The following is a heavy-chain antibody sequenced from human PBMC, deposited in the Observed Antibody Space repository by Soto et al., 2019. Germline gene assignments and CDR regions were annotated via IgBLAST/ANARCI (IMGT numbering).Heavy chain of an antibody. Sequence: SETLSLTCAVYGGSFSSYYGSWIRQPPGKGLEWIGEINHSGSTNYNPSLKSRVPISVDTSKNQFSLKLSSVTAADTAVYYCASSPPSWYYGSGRDWFDPWGQGTLVTVSS. J-gene: IGHJ5*02. CDR3: ASSPPSWYYGSGRDWFDP. V-gene: IGHV4-34*01. CDR1: GGSFSSYY. CDR2: INHSGST. D-gene: IGHD3-10*01.